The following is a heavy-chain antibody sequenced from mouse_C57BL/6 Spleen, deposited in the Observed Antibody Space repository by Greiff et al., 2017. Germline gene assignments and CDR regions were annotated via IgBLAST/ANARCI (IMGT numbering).Heavy chain of an antibody. V-gene: IGHV1-80*01. CDR3: ARDYYGSRGYFDY. J-gene: IGHJ2*01. D-gene: IGHD1-1*01. Sequence: QVQLQQSGAELVKPGASVKISCKASGYAFSSYWMNWVKQRPGKGLEWIGQIYPGDGDTNYNGKFKGKAPLTADKSSSTAYMQLSSLTSEDSAVYFCARDYYGSRGYFDYWGQGTTLTVSS. CDR1: GYAFSSYW. CDR2: IYPGDGDT.